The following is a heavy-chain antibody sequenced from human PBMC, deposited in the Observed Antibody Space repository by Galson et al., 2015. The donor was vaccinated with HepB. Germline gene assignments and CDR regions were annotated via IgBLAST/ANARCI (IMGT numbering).Heavy chain of an antibody. J-gene: IGHJ4*02. CDR1: GGTFSSYA. CDR2: IIPIFGTA. V-gene: IGHV1-69*06. Sequence: SVKVSCKASGGTFSSYAISWVRQAPGQGLEWMGGIIPIFGTANYAQKFQGRVTITADKSTSTAYMELSSLRSEDTAVYYCARGGRQYQLLGHFDYWGQGTLVTVSS. D-gene: IGHD2-2*01. CDR3: ARGGRQYQLLGHFDY.